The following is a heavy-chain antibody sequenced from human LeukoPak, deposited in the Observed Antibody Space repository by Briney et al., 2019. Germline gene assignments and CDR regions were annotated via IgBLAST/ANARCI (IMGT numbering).Heavy chain of an antibody. CDR3: ARLRACYYDSSGYYNFDF. V-gene: IGHV4-39*01. J-gene: IGHJ4*02. Sequence: TSSETLSLTCTVSGGSTSSSSFYWGWIRQPPGKGLECIGRISYSGRTYYNPSLQSRVTISVDTSKNQFSLRLSSVTAADTAVYYCARLRACYYDSSGYYNFDFWGQGTLVTVSS. D-gene: IGHD3-22*01. CDR1: GGSTSSSSFY. CDR2: ISYSGRT.